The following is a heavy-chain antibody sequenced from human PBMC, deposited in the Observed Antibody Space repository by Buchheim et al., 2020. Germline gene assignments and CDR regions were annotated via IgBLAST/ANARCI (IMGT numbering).Heavy chain of an antibody. CDR2: ISYDGSNN. V-gene: IGHV3-30*18. D-gene: IGHD4-17*01. Sequence: QVQLVESGGGVVQPGRSLRLSCAASGFTFSSNGMHWVRQAPGKGLEWVAFISYDGSNNYHADSVKGRFTISRDNSKNTLYLQMNSLRTEDTAVYYCAKDRGYGTYHFDYWGQGTL. J-gene: IGHJ4*02. CDR3: AKDRGYGTYHFDY. CDR1: GFTFSSNG.